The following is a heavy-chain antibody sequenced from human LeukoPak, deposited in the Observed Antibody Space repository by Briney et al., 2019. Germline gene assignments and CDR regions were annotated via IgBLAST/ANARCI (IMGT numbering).Heavy chain of an antibody. V-gene: IGHV4-39*01. CDR2: TYYSDSS. J-gene: IGHJ4*02. D-gene: IGHD3-22*01. CDR1: GGSISNSRYY. CDR3: ARQDYYNSSGYLDD. Sequence: SETLSLTCTVSGGSISNSRYYWGWIRQPPRKGLEWIGRTYYSDSSYYHSSPNQLATISVETSKTQFSLKLSSMAAADTAVYYCARQDYYNSSGYLDDWGQGTLVTVSS.